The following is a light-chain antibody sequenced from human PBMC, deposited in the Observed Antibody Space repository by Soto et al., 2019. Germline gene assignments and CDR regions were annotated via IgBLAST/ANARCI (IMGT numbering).Light chain of an antibody. CDR3: SSYTTTSTLGV. CDR2: EVN. V-gene: IGLV2-14*01. CDR1: SSDVGGYNY. Sequence: QSVLTQPASVSGSPGQSITISCTGTSSDVGGYNYISWYQQHPGKAPKLMIYEVNNRPSGVSNRFSGSKSGNTASLTISGLQAEHEADYYCSSYTTTSTLGVFGTGTKVTVL. J-gene: IGLJ1*01.